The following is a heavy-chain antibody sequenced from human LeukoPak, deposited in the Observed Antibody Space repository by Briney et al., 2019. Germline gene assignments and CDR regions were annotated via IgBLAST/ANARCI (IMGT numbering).Heavy chain of an antibody. CDR3: ARDTPSRRDGYDFDY. J-gene: IGHJ4*02. Sequence: ASVKVSCKASGYTFTSYGISWVRQAPGQGLEWMGWISGYNGNTNYAQELQGRVTMTTDISTSAAYMELRSLRSDDTAVYYCARDTPSRRDGYDFDYWGQGTLVTVSS. CDR2: ISGYNGNT. V-gene: IGHV1-18*01. D-gene: IGHD5-24*01. CDR1: GYTFTSYG.